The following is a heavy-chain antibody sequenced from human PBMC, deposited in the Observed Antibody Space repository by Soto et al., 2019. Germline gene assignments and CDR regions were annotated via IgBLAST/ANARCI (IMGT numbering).Heavy chain of an antibody. J-gene: IGHJ6*02. V-gene: IGHV4-39*01. D-gene: IGHD6-19*01. CDR2: IYYSGST. Sequence: QLQLQESGPGLVKPSETLSLTCTVSGGSISSSSYYWGWIRQPPGKGLEWIGRIYYSGSTYYNPSLKSRVTIPVDTPKNPSSLKLSSVTAADTAVYYCARHKEEGIAVAGPGAVDFWGQGTTVTVSS. CDR3: ARHKEEGIAVAGPGAVDF. CDR1: GGSISSSSYY.